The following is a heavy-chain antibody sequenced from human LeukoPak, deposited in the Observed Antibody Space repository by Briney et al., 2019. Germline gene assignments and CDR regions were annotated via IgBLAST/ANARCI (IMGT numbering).Heavy chain of an antibody. CDR2: IYYDGSNK. V-gene: IGHV3-33*01. CDR1: GFTFSSYG. J-gene: IGHJ6*02. CDR3: ARDTVNYGMDV. Sequence: GGSLRLSCAVSGFTFSSYGMHWVRQAPGKGLEWVAIIYYDGSNKYYADSVKGRFTISRDNSKNTLYLQMSSLRAEDTAIYYCARDTVNYGMDVWGQGTTVIVSS. D-gene: IGHD4-17*01.